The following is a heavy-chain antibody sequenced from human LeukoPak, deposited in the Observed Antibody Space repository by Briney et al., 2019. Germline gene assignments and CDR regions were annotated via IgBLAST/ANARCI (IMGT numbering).Heavy chain of an antibody. Sequence: SQTRSLTSAVYGGSFSGYYWSWIRQSPRRGLEWVGEINHFGNPNYNPSFKSRVTRAADTSKNQFSLKLSSVTAAETAVYYCARAVLGVRPGSSGWNYWGQGTLVTVSS. CDR2: INHFGNP. CDR3: ARAVLGVRPGSSGWNY. J-gene: IGHJ4*02. D-gene: IGHD6-19*01. CDR1: GGSFSGYY. V-gene: IGHV4-34*01.